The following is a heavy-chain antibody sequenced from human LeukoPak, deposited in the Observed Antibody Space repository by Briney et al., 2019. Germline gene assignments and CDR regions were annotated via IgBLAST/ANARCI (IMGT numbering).Heavy chain of an antibody. CDR1: GFTFRGFS. CDR3: AREGDSSGPSVGLDY. V-gene: IGHV3-7*01. D-gene: IGHD3-22*01. Sequence: GGSLRLSCAASGFTFRGFSMSWVRQSPTKGLQWVANIKQDGSERYYVDSVKGRFTISRDNAKNSLSLQMNNLRVEDTAVYYCAREGDSSGPSVGLDYWGQGTLVTVSS. J-gene: IGHJ4*02. CDR2: IKQDGSER.